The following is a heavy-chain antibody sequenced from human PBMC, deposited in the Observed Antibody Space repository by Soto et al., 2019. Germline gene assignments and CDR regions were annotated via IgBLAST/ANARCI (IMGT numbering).Heavy chain of an antibody. CDR1: GGSFSTVGHP. J-gene: IGHJ4*02. CDR2: IYPTGRP. D-gene: IGHD1-1*01. Sequence: SETLSLTWASSGGSFSTVGHPWNWTPHRPGKGLEWIGYIYPTGRPSYNPSLESRVTISLGRAKKQVSLKLSSVTAADTAVYYCARGRAYDHWNHYQRVHLDSWGQGTLVTVSS. V-gene: IGHV4-30-2*01. CDR3: ARGRAYDHWNHYQRVHLDS.